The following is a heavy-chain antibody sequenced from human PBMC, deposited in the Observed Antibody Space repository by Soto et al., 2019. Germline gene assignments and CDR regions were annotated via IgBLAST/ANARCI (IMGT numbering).Heavy chain of an antibody. D-gene: IGHD3-9*01. Sequence: LKISCKGSGYSFTSYWISWVRQMPGKGLEWMGRIDPSDSYTNYSPSFQGHVTISADKSISTAYLQWSSLKASDTAMYYCARRGGYDILTGYYSYYYGMDVWGQGTTVTVSS. V-gene: IGHV5-10-1*01. CDR1: GYSFTSYW. CDR2: IDPSDSYT. J-gene: IGHJ6*02. CDR3: ARRGGYDILTGYYSYYYGMDV.